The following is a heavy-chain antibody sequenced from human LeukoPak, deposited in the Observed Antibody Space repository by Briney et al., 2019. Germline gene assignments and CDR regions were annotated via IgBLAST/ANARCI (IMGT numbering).Heavy chain of an antibody. CDR3: ARPSYYGDYPGGFDY. D-gene: IGHD4-17*01. J-gene: IGHJ4*02. Sequence: ASVKVSCKASGGTFSSYAISWVRQAPGQGLEWMGGIIPIFGTANYAQKFQGRVTITADESTSTAYMELSSPRSEDTAVYYCARPSYYGDYPGGFDYWGQGTLVTVSS. V-gene: IGHV1-69*13. CDR2: IIPIFGTA. CDR1: GGTFSSYA.